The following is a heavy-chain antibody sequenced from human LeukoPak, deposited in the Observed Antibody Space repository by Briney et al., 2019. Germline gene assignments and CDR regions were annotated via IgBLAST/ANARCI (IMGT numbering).Heavy chain of an antibody. V-gene: IGHV3-23*01. Sequence: GGSLRLSCAASGFTFSSYAMSWVRQAPGKGLEWVSAISGSGGSTYYADSVKGRFTISRVNSKNTLYLQMNSLRAEDTAVYYCAKSEGIRDYYDSSGYYYDYWGQGTLVTVSS. J-gene: IGHJ4*02. CDR3: AKSEGIRDYYDSSGYYYDY. CDR1: GFTFSSYA. CDR2: ISGSGGST. D-gene: IGHD3-22*01.